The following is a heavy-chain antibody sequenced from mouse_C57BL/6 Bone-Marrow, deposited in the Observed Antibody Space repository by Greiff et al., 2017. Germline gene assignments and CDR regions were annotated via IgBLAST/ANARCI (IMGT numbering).Heavy chain of an antibody. CDR3: ARHHPITTVVARPLAY. Sequence: EVKVEESGGDLVKPGGSLKLSCAASGYTFSSYGMSWVRQTPDKRLEWVATISSGGSYTYYPDSVKGRFTISRDNAKNTLYLQMSRLNSWDPAMYYCARHHPITTVVARPLAYWGQGTLVTVSA. V-gene: IGHV5-6*02. D-gene: IGHD1-1*01. J-gene: IGHJ3*01. CDR1: GYTFSSYG. CDR2: ISSGGSYT.